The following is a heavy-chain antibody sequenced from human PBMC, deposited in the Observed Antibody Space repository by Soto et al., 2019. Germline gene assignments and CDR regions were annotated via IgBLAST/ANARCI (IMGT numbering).Heavy chain of an antibody. D-gene: IGHD6-13*01. CDR2: VYYSGST. CDR1: GGSISSGGYY. V-gene: IGHV4-31*03. J-gene: IGHJ4*02. CDR3: ARAKGYSSSWVDY. Sequence: SETLSLTCTVSGGSISSGGYYWSWIRQHPGKGLEWIGYVYYSGSTYYNPSLKSRVTISVDTSKNQFSLKLSSVTAADTAVYYCARAKGYSSSWVDYWGQGTLVTVSS.